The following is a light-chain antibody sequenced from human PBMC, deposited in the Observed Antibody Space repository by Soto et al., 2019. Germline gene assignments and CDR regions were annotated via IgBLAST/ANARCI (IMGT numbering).Light chain of an antibody. CDR1: EPIRNTF. CDR3: QQYADSPLT. Sequence: EIVLTQSPDILSLSPGERATLSCRTSEPIRNTFVAWYQQKPGQAPRLLIYGASSRAIGIPGRFSGSGSGTDFTLTIDRLEPEDFALYYCQQYADSPLTFGGGTKVEIK. V-gene: IGKV3-20*01. CDR2: GAS. J-gene: IGKJ4*01.